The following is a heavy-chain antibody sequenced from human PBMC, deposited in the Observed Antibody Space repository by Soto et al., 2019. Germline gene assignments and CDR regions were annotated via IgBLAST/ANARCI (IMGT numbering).Heavy chain of an antibody. J-gene: IGHJ4*02. CDR1: GFIFRSYW. Sequence: EVQLVESGGGLVQPGGSLRLSCAASGFIFRSYWMIWVRQAPGKGLEWVANINQDGSEKYYVDSVKGRFIISRDKAKNSLYVQMNSLRVEDTAVYYCARDGVEVGLYLDNWGQGTLVTVSS. CDR3: ARDGVEVGLYLDN. V-gene: IGHV3-7*01. CDR2: INQDGSEK. D-gene: IGHD2-15*01.